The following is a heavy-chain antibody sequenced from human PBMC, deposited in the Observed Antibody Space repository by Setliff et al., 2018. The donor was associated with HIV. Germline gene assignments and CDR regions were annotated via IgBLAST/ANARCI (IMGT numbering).Heavy chain of an antibody. CDR2: VDPEDGEV. J-gene: IGHJ3*01. CDR1: GLTFSDYH. D-gene: IGHD3-22*01. V-gene: IGHV1-69-2*01. CDR3: ATSYSYASAAANAFDV. Sequence: RASVKVSCKVSGLTFSDYHIQWIQQAPGKGLEWMGLVDPEDGEVLYAERFQGGVTITADTSIDTAYMELSSLRSEDTAVYYCATSYSYASAAANAFDVWG.